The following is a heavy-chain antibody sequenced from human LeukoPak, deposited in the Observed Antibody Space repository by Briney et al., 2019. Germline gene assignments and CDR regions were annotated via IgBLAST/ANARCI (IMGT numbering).Heavy chain of an antibody. J-gene: IGHJ4*02. CDR1: GFTFSTYA. D-gene: IGHD1-26*01. Sequence: GGSLRLSCAASGFTFSTYAMSWVRQAPGKGLKWVSTISGSGGVTYYPDSVRGRFTISRDNSKNTLHLQMDSLRVEDTAVYYCARWPEGATPKFWGQGTLVTVSS. CDR3: ARWPEGATPKF. CDR2: ISGSGGVT. V-gene: IGHV3-23*01.